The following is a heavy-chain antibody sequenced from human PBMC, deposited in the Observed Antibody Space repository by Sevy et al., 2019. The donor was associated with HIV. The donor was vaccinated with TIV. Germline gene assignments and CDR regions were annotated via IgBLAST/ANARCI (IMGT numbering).Heavy chain of an antibody. CDR1: GFTFSSYG. V-gene: IGHV3-33*01. Sequence: GGSLRLSCAASGFTFSSYGMHWVRQAPGKGGEWVAVIWYDGSNKYYADSVKGRFTISRDNSKNTLYLQMNSLRDEDTAVYYCARADSGSFDYWGQGTLVTVSS. CDR3: ARADSGSFDY. CDR2: IWYDGSNK. J-gene: IGHJ4*02. D-gene: IGHD1-26*01.